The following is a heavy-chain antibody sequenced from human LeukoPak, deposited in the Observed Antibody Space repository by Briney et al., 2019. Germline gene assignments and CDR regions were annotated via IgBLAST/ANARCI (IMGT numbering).Heavy chain of an antibody. Sequence: PGGSLRLSCAASGFTFSSYGMHWVRQAPGKGLEWVAVISYDGSNKYYADSVKGRFTISRDNSKNTLYLQMNSLRAEDTAVYYCARSGGVITVASFDCWGQGSLVTVSS. J-gene: IGHJ4*02. CDR2: ISYDGSNK. CDR1: GFTFSSYG. CDR3: ARSGGVITVASFDC. D-gene: IGHD4-23*01. V-gene: IGHV3-30*03.